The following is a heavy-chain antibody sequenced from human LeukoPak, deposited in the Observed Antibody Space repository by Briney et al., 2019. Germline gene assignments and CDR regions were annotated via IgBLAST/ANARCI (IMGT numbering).Heavy chain of an antibody. CDR1: GYTFTAYY. Sequence: ASVKVSCKASGYTFTAYYMHWVRQAPGQGLEWMGWINPNSGGTNSAQKFQGRVTMTRDTSIITAYMELSRLRSDGTAVYFCARGYYDSSDYEYFQHWGQGTLVTVSS. V-gene: IGHV1-2*02. J-gene: IGHJ1*01. CDR2: INPNSGGT. D-gene: IGHD3-22*01. CDR3: ARGYYDSSDYEYFQH.